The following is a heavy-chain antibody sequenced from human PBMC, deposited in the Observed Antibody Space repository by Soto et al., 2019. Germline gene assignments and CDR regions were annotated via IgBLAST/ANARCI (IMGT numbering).Heavy chain of an antibody. V-gene: IGHV3-21*01. CDR2: ISPRSDDI. D-gene: IGHD5-12*01. CDR3: ARPRGPRGYDLIDY. Sequence: EVQLVESGGDLVRPGGSLRLSCAASGFDLNYYSMNWVRQAPAKGLEWVSSISPRSDDIYYADSVKGRFTISRDNAKNSVYLQMNSLRDEDTAVYHCARPRGPRGYDLIDYWGQGTLVIVSS. J-gene: IGHJ4*02. CDR1: GFDLNYYS.